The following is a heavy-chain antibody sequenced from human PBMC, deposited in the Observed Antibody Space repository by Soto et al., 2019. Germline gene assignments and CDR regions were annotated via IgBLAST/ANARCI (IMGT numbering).Heavy chain of an antibody. CDR1: GFTFSRHT. J-gene: IGHJ6*04. V-gene: IGHV3-23*01. Sequence: PAGSLSLSSAASGFTFSRHTITWVRQAPGKGLEWVSGISGGGGSTYYADSVEGRFTISRDNSKNMLYLQMNSLRVEDTAVYYFTRDRGDESYYYYVMEVWVKGTTVTV. CDR3: TRDRGDESYYYYVMEV. CDR2: ISGGGGST. D-gene: IGHD3-10*01.